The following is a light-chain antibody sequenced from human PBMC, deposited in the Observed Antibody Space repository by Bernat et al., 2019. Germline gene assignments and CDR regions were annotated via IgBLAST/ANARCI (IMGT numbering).Light chain of an antibody. J-gene: IGKJ1*01. CDR1: QSVSSSY. V-gene: IGKV3-20*01. CDR2: GAS. Sequence: EIVLTQSPGTLSLSPGERATLSCRASQSVSSSYLAWYQQKPGQAPRLLIYGASSRATGIPDRFSGSGSGTDFTLTISRLEPEDVAVYYCQQDGSSQWTFGQGTRVEIK. CDR3: QQDGSSQWT.